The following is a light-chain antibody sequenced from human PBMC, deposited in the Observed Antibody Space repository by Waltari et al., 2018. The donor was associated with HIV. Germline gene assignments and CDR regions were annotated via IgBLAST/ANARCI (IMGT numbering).Light chain of an antibody. V-gene: IGKV1-5*03. J-gene: IGKJ1*01. CDR1: QSINSW. CDR2: EAS. Sequence: DIQMTQSPSTLSASVGDRVTITCRASQSINSWLAWYQQKPGKAPRLLISEASSLQSGVPSRFSGRESGTEFTLIINSLQPDDFATYYCQQYKTYSTTFGQGTNVEIK. CDR3: QQYKTYSTT.